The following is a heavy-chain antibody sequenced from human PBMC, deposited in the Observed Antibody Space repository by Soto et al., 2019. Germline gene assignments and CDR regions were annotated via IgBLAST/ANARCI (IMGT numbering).Heavy chain of an antibody. CDR1: GYTFTSYG. V-gene: IGHV1-18*04. Sequence: ASVKVSCKASGYTFTSYGISWVRQAPGQGLEWMGWISAYNGNTNYAQKLQGRVTMTTDTSTSTAYMELRSLRSDDTAVYYCARGDYYDSSGYYIGGDYWGQGSLVTVSS. D-gene: IGHD3-22*01. J-gene: IGHJ4*02. CDR2: ISAYNGNT. CDR3: ARGDYYDSSGYYIGGDY.